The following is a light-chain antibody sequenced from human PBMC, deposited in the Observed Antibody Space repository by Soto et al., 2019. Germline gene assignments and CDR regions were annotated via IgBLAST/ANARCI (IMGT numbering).Light chain of an antibody. J-gene: IGKJ4*01. CDR1: QAMSRY. V-gene: IGKV1-33*01. CDR3: QQYDHVPLT. Sequence: DIRMTQSPSSLSASVGDRVTITCQASQAMSRYLNWYQQKPGKAPKLLIYDASTLETGVPSRFSGSGSGTDFSLTISRLQPEDIATYYCQQYDHVPLTFGGGTKVELK. CDR2: DAS.